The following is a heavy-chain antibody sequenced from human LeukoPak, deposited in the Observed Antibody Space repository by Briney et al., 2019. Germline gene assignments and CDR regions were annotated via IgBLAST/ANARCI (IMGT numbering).Heavy chain of an antibody. D-gene: IGHD3-10*01. V-gene: IGHV1-18*01. Sequence: SVKVSCKASGYTFSNYGITWVRQAPGQGLEWMGTISGHNGDVNYAPKFQGRVTMTTDTSTTTAYMELRSLRFDDTAVYYCARYNSLLRGVTTSDYWGQGTLVTVS. CDR3: ARYNSLLRGVTTSDY. J-gene: IGHJ4*02. CDR2: ISGHNGDV. CDR1: GYTFSNYG.